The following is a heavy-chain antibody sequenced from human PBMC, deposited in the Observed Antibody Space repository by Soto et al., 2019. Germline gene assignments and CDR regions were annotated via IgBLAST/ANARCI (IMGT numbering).Heavy chain of an antibody. CDR2: IYTAGGT. Sequence: PGGSLRLSCAASGFTVSNTYMTWVRQPPGKGLECVSVIYTAGGTNYADSVKGRFTISRDNAKNSLYLQMIGLRAEDTAVYFCAGGRKEPTAIGVAFAIWGQGTMVTVSS. J-gene: IGHJ3*02. V-gene: IGHV3-53*01. CDR3: AGGRKEPTAIGVAFAI. CDR1: GFTVSNTY. D-gene: IGHD2-2*01.